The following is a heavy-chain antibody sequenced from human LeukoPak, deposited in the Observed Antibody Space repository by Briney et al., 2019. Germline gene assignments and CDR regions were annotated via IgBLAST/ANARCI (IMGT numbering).Heavy chain of an antibody. J-gene: IGHJ6*02. V-gene: IGHV4-59*01. D-gene: IGHD2-21*01. Sequence: SETLSLTCFISGGTISSYFWSWIRQPPGKGLDWIGYIYYSGSPYYNPSLKSRVTISVDMSKNQLSLKLSSVTAADTAVYYCARVIPDSNYYYYGMDVWGQGTTVTVSS. CDR3: ARVIPDSNYYYYGMDV. CDR2: IYYSGSP. CDR1: GGTISSYF.